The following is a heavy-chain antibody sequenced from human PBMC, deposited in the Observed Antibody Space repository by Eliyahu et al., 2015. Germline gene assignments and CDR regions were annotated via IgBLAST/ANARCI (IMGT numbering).Heavy chain of an antibody. D-gene: IGHD4-17*01. J-gene: IGHJ1*01. CDR1: GDSVXSXSAA. CDR2: TYYRSKWYN. V-gene: IGHV6-1*01. Sequence: QVQLQQSGPGLVKPSQTLSLTCAISGDSVXSXSAAWNWIRQSPSRGLEWLGRTYYRSKWYNDYAVSVKSRITINPDTSKNQFSLQLNSVTPEDTAVYYCARDGGSTTVTTSYFQHWGQGTLVTVSS. CDR3: ARDGGSTTVTTSYFQH.